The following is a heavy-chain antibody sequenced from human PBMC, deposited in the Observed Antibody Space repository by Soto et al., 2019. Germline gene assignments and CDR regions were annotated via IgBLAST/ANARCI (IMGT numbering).Heavy chain of an antibody. CDR3: AGGRGRQQLVMSYYYGMDV. CDR1: GGSFSGYY. J-gene: IGHJ6*02. D-gene: IGHD6-13*01. V-gene: IGHV4-34*01. CDR2: INRSGST. Sequence: QVQLQQWGAGLLKPSETLSLTCAVYGGSFSGYYWSWIRQPPGKGLEWIGEINRSGSTNYNPSLKSRVTISVDTSKNQFSLNLSSVTAADTAVYYCAGGRGRQQLVMSYYYGMDVWGQGTTVTVSS.